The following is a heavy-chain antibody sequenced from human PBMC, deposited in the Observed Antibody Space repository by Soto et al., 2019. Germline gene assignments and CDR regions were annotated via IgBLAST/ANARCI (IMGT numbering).Heavy chain of an antibody. Sequence: PGGSLRLSCAASGFTFDDYVMHWVRQAPGKGLEWVSGSSWNSGIIDYADSVKGRFTISRDNAKNSLYLQMNSLRAEDTAMYYCARTSTYYYDSCGYYSPKNSYAFDNRGHVKTVT. J-gene: IGHJ3*02. D-gene: IGHD3-22*01. CDR1: GFTFDDYV. CDR2: SSWNSGII. CDR3: ARTSTYYYDSCGYYSPKNSYAFDN. V-gene: IGHV3-9*01.